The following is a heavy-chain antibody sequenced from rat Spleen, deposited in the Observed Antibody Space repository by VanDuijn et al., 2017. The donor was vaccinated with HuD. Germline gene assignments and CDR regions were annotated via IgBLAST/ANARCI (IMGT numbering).Heavy chain of an antibody. CDR1: GHSIISTY. D-gene: IGHD4-3*01. J-gene: IGHJ3*01. CDR2: MSYSGTT. CDR3: VRQDTSGYSNWFAY. V-gene: IGHV3-1*01. Sequence: EVQLQESGPGLVKPSQSLSLTCSVTGHSIISTYWGWIRKFPGNKMEWMGYMSYSGTTTYNPSLKSRFSMTRDTSKNQFFLQLQSVTTEDTATYYCVRQDTSGYSNWFAYWGQGTLVTVSS.